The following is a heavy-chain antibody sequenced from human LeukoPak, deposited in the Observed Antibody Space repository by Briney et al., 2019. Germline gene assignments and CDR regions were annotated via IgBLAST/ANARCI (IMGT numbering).Heavy chain of an antibody. CDR1: GYTFTGYY. V-gene: IGHV1-2*02. Sequence: GASVKVSCKASGYTFTGYYIHWVRQAPGQGLEWMEWINPNSGGTNYAQKFQGRVTMTRDTSISTAYMELSRLRSDDTAVYYCARVSHEFYNSGWTWGQGTLITVSS. CDR3: ARVSHEFYNSGWT. D-gene: IGHD6-19*01. J-gene: IGHJ5*02. CDR2: INPNSGGT.